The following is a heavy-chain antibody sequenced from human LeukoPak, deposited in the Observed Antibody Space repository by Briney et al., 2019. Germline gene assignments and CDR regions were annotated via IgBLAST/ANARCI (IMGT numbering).Heavy chain of an antibody. V-gene: IGHV3-23*01. D-gene: IGHD2-15*01. CDR2: ISGSGGGT. CDR1: GFAFSSYA. CDR3: AKESLYCSGGSCYSSFLPLDY. J-gene: IGHJ4*02. Sequence: PGGSLRLSCAPSGFAFSSYAMSAVRQGPGRGLEWVSAISGSGGGTYYADSVKVRFTISRDNSRNTLYLQMNSLRAEDTAVYYCAKESLYCSGGSCYSSFLPLDYWGQGTLVTVSS.